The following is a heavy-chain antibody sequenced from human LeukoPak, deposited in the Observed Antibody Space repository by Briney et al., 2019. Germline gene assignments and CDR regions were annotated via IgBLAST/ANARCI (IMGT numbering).Heavy chain of an antibody. J-gene: IGHJ6*02. V-gene: IGHV3-23*01. CDR1: GFTFSSYA. CDR3: AKVLGAAYYYYYYGMDA. Sequence: PGGSLRLSCAASGFTFSSYAMSWVRQAPGKGLEWVSAISGSGGSTYYADSVKGRFTISRDNSKNTLYLQMNSLRAEDTAVYYCAKVLGAAYYYYYYGMDAWGQGTTVTVSS. D-gene: IGHD1-26*01. CDR2: ISGSGGST.